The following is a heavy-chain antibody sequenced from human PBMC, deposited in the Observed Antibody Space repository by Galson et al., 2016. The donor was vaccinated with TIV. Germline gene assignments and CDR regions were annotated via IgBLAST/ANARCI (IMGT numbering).Heavy chain of an antibody. CDR1: GFTFSTHS. J-gene: IGHJ5*01. V-gene: IGHV3-48*01. Sequence: SLRLSCAVSGFTFSTHSVNWIRQAPGKGLQWLSYISGTSNTIYYAESVKGRFTISRDNAKNSLYLEMNGLRSEDTAVYYCARSLQYSNFVFDSWGQGTLVTVAS. D-gene: IGHD4-11*01. CDR2: ISGTSNTI. CDR3: ARSLQYSNFVFDS.